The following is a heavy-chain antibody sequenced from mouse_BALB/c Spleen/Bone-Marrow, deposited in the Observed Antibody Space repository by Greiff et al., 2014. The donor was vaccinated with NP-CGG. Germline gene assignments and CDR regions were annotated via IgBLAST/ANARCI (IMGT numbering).Heavy chain of an antibody. J-gene: IGHJ4*01. Sequence: EVKLVESGPELVKPGASVKMSCKASGYTFTSHVMHWVKQKPGQGLEWIGYINPYNDGTKYNEKFKGKATLTSDKSSSTAYMELSSLTSEDSAVYYCARGITTVVPYAMDYWGQGTSVTVSS. CDR1: GYTFTSHV. CDR3: ARGITTVVPYAMDY. V-gene: IGHV1-14*01. D-gene: IGHD1-1*01. CDR2: INPYNDGT.